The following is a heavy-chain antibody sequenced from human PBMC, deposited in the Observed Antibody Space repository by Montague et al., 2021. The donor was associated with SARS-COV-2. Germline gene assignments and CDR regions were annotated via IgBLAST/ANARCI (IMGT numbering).Heavy chain of an antibody. CDR3: AREPSYGDYFEN. CDR1: GGSISSYY. CDR2: INNSGST. V-gene: IGHV4-59*01. D-gene: IGHD4-17*01. Sequence: SETLSLTCTVSGGSISSYYWSWIRQPPGKGLEWIGYINNSGSTNYNPSLTSRGTLSVDTSKNQFSLKLSSVTAAATAVYYCAREPSYGDYFENWGQGTLVTVSS. J-gene: IGHJ4*02.